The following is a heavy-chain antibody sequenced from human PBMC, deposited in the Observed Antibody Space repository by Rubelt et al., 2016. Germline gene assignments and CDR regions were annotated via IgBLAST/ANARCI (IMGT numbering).Heavy chain of an antibody. D-gene: IGHD6-6*01. Sequence: QVQLVQSGAEVKKPGASVKVSCKASGYTFTSYGISWVRPAPGQGLEWMGWISAYNGNTNYAQKLQGRVTMTTDTSTRTAYRELRSLRSDDTAGYYCARDRIRIAARQGWYFDLWGRGTLVTVSS. J-gene: IGHJ2*01. V-gene: IGHV1-18*01. CDR1: GYTFTSYG. CDR2: ISAYNGNT. CDR3: ARDRIRIAARQGWYFDL.